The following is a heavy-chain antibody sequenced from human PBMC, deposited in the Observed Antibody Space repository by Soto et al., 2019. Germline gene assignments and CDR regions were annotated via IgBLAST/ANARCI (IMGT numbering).Heavy chain of an antibody. Sequence: PSETLSLTSTASGGSMSSYYWSWIRQPPGKGLEWIGCIYYSGSTNYNPSLKSRVTISVDTSKNQFSLKLSSVTAADTAVYYCARHGQGRYFDRLWSWFDPWGQGTLVTVSS. J-gene: IGHJ5*02. CDR3: ARHGQGRYFDRLWSWFDP. D-gene: IGHD3-9*01. CDR1: GGSMSSYY. V-gene: IGHV4-59*08. CDR2: IYYSGST.